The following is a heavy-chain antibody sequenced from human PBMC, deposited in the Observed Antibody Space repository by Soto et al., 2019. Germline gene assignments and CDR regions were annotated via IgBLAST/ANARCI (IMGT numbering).Heavy chain of an antibody. J-gene: IGHJ6*03. CDR2: IYYSGST. CDR3: ARRGLYDFWSGYYSAYMDV. CDR1: GGSISSYY. V-gene: IGHV4-59*01. D-gene: IGHD3-3*01. Sequence: SETLSLTCTVSGGSISSYYWSWIRQPPGKGLEWIGYIYYSGSTNYNPSLKSRVTISVDTSKNQFSLKLSSVTAADTAVYYCARRGLYDFWSGYYSAYMDVWGKGTTVTVSS.